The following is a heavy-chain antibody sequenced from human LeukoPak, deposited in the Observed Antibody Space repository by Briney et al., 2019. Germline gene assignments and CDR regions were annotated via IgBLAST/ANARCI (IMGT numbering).Heavy chain of an antibody. Sequence: GVTLCLSCAASGFRFSSFDMHWLRHAPGQGLEWVSFIRYDESRTFYGDSVKGRIIISRADSTNTVYLHMHSLETKAAAVYYRARPLVTTVARTYNIDYRGQRTLVTVSS. D-gene: IGHD6-19*01. J-gene: IGHJ4*02. CDR3: ARPLVTTVARTYNIDY. CDR1: GFRFSSFD. CDR2: IRYDESRT. V-gene: IGHV3-30*02.